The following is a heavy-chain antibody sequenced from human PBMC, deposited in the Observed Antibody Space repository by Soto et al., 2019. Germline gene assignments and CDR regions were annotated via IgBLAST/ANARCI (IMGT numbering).Heavy chain of an antibody. J-gene: IGHJ6*02. Sequence: QVQLVQSGAEVKKPGSSVKVSCKASGGTFSSYAISWVRQAPGQGLEWMGGIIPVFGTANYAQKFQGRVTITADRSTSTAYMALSSLRSDDTAVYYGARGLGELAYYYGMDVWGQGTTVTVSS. D-gene: IGHD3-10*01. CDR2: IIPVFGTA. CDR1: GGTFSSYA. V-gene: IGHV1-69*06. CDR3: ARGLGELAYYYGMDV.